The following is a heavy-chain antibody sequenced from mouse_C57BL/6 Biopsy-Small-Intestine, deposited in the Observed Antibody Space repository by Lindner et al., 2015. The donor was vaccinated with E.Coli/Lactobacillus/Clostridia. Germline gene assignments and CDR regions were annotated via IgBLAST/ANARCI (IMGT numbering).Heavy chain of an antibody. D-gene: IGHD6-2*01. CDR2: INTNTGNP. Sequence: VRVSCKASGYTFTNNAINWVRQAPGQGLEWVGSINTNTGNPTYAQGFTGRFVFSLDTSVNTAYLEISSLKPEDTAIYYCARIYTSFWFNDFWGQGTLVTVSS. CDR1: GYTFTNNA. CDR3: ARIYTSFWFNDF. J-gene: IGHJ4*01. V-gene: IGHV9-3*02.